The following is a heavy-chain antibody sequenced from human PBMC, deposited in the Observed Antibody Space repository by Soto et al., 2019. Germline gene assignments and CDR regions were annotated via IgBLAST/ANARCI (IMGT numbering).Heavy chain of an antibody. D-gene: IGHD2-15*01. Sequence: GGPLRLSCTASGFTFVDYAMSWVRQASGKGLEGVGFIRSKAYGGTTEYAASLKGRFTISRDDSTSIAYLQINSLKTEDTAVYYCTRHIVVVVAASAYYYGIDIWGRGTTVTV. J-gene: IGHJ6*02. CDR1: GFTFVDYA. CDR2: IRSKAYGGTT. V-gene: IGHV3-49*04. CDR3: TRHIVVVVAASAYYYGIDI.